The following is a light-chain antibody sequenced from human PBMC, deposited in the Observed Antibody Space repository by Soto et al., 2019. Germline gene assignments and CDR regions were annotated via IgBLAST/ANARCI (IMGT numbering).Light chain of an antibody. CDR1: SNDVGDYNY. CDR2: EVG. Sequence: QSVLTQPASVSGSPGQSITIACTGTSNDVGDYNYVSWYQHHPGKAPKLLIFEVGNRPSGVSYRFSGSKFGNTASLTISGLQAEDEADYYCTSYATTSTLVFGGGTKVTVL. V-gene: IGLV2-14*01. CDR3: TSYATTSTLV. J-gene: IGLJ2*01.